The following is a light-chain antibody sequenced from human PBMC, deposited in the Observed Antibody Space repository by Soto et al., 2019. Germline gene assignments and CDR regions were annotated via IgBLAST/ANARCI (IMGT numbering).Light chain of an antibody. V-gene: IGLV2-11*01. CDR3: CSYAGSYTYV. CDR2: DVS. J-gene: IGLJ1*01. Sequence: QSALIQPPSVSGSPGQSVTISCTGTSSDVGSYNYVSWYQQHPGKAPKLMIYDVSKRPSGVPDRFSGSKSGNTASLTISGLQAEDEADYYCCSYAGSYTYVFGTGTKLTVL. CDR1: SSDVGSYNY.